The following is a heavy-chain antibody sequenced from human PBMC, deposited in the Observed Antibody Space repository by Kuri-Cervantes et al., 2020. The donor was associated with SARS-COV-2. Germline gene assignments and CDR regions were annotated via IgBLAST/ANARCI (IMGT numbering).Heavy chain of an antibody. CDR1: GFTFGDYA. Sequence: GESLKISCTASGFTFGDYAMSWFRQAPGKGLEWVGFIRSKAYGGTTEYAASVKGRFTISRDDSKSIAYLQMNSLKTEDTAVYYCTRELGFLEWLYFDYWGQGTLVTVSS. D-gene: IGHD3-3*01. CDR2: IRSKAYGGTT. V-gene: IGHV3-49*03. J-gene: IGHJ4*02. CDR3: TRELGFLEWLYFDY.